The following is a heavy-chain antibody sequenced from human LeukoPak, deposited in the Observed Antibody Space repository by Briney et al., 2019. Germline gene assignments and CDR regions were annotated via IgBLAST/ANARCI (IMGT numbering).Heavy chain of an antibody. Sequence: ASVKVSCKASGYTFTNYYIHWMRQAPGQGLEWTGIINPSGGSPSYESEFQGRVTMTRDTSTSTVYMELSSLRSEDTAVYYCAREREFGSGSYYFDYWGQGTLVTVSS. J-gene: IGHJ4*02. CDR3: AREREFGSGSYYFDY. D-gene: IGHD6-19*01. CDR2: INPSGGSP. CDR1: GYTFTNYY. V-gene: IGHV1-46*01.